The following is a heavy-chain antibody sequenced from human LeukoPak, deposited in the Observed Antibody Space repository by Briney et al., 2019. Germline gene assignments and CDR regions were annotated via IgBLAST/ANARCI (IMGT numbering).Heavy chain of an antibody. CDR2: IYYSGST. CDR1: GGSISSGDYY. CDR3: ARTYSSGWAVFDY. Sequence: SSETLSLTCTVSGGSISSGDYYWSWIRQHPGKGLEWIGYIYYSGSTYYNPSLKSRVTISVDTSKNQFSLKVTSVTAADTAVYYCARTYSSGWAVFDYWGQGTLVTVSS. J-gene: IGHJ4*02. D-gene: IGHD6-19*01. V-gene: IGHV4-31*03.